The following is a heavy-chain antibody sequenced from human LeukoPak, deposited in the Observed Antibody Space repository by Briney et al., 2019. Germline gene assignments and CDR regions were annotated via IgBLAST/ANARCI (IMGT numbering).Heavy chain of an antibody. J-gene: IGHJ5*02. Sequence: SETLSLTCTVSGGSISSYYWSWIRQPPGKGLEWIGYVYYSGSTNYNPSLKSRVTISVDTSKNQFSLKLSSVTAADTAVYYCARDRDYGHWFDPWGQGTLVTISS. CDR3: ARDRDYGHWFDP. D-gene: IGHD4-17*01. CDR1: GGSISSYY. V-gene: IGHV4-59*01. CDR2: VYYSGST.